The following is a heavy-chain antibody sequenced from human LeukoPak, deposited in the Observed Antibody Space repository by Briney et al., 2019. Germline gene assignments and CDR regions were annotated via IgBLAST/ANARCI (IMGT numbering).Heavy chain of an antibody. Sequence: GGSLRLSCAASNSAFSTYAMTWVRQAPGKGLEWVSSITGSGAGTSYADSVKGRFTISRDNSKSTLFLQMNSLRAEDTAVYYCATIPWGQQLVGVWFDPWGQGTLVTVSS. CDR2: ITGSGAGT. CDR1: NSAFSTYA. D-gene: IGHD6-13*01. J-gene: IGHJ5*02. V-gene: IGHV3-23*01. CDR3: ATIPWGQQLVGVWFDP.